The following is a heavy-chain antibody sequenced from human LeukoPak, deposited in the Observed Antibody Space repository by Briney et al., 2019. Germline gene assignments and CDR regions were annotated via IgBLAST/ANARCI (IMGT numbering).Heavy chain of an antibody. CDR2: VNHSGST. CDR3: AREGIRRDGYRRVDY. Sequence: SETLSLTCAVYGGSFSGYSWSWIRQPPGKGLEWIGEVNHSGSTNYSPSPKSRVTISVDTSKNQFSLKLRSVTAADTAVYYCAREGIRRDGYRRVDYWGQGTLVTVSS. D-gene: IGHD5-24*01. V-gene: IGHV4-34*01. J-gene: IGHJ4*02. CDR1: GGSFSGYS.